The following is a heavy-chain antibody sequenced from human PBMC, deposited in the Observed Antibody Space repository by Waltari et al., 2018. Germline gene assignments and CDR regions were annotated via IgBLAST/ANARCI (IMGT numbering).Heavy chain of an antibody. D-gene: IGHD6-6*01. J-gene: IGHJ4*02. V-gene: IGHV4-59*01. CDR3: ASVGPPEYSFDY. CDR1: GGSISSYY. CDR2: IYYSGST. Sequence: QVQLQESGPGLVKPSETLSLTCTVSGGSISSYYWSWIRQPPGKGLEWIGCIYYSGSTNYNPSLKSRVTISVDTSKNQFSLKLSSVTAADTAVYYCASVGPPEYSFDYWGQGTLVTVSS.